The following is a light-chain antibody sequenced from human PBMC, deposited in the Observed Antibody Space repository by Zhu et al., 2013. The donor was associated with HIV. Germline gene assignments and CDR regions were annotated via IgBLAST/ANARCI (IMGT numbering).Light chain of an antibody. CDR2: QDN. CDR3: YSAADNNLV. J-gene: IGLJ2*01. CDR1: KLGYKY. V-gene: IGLV3-1*01. Sequence: SYELTQPPSVSVSPGQTASITCSGDKLGYKYACWYQQKPGQSPVVVIYQDNKRSSGIPERFSGSSSGTTVTLTISGAQVEDEADYYCYSAADNNLVFGGGTKLTVL.